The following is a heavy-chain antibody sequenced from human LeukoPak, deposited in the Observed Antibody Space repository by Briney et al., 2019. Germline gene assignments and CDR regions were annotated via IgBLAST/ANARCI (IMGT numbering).Heavy chain of an antibody. D-gene: IGHD1-26*01. J-gene: IGHJ5*02. CDR3: AKDRYSGSFNWFDP. CDR2: IDPSGGGT. Sequence: PGGSLRLSCAASGFTFSSYAMSWVRQTPGKGLEWVSGIDPSGGGTYYADSVKGRFTISRDNSKNTLYLQMNSLRAEDTAVYYCAKDRYSGSFNWFDPWGQGTLVTVSS. CDR1: GFTFSSYA. V-gene: IGHV3-23*01.